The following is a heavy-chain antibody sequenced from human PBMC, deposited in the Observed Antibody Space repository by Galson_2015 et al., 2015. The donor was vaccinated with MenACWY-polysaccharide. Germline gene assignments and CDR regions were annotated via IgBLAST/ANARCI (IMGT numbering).Heavy chain of an antibody. D-gene: IGHD1-14*01. J-gene: IGHJ4*02. CDR1: GFTFDDYA. Sequence: SLRLSCAASGFTFDDYAMHWVRQAPGKGLEWVSGISWNSGSIGYADSAKGRFTISRDNAKNSLYLQMNSLRAEDTALYYCAKGEPLGYWGQGTLVTVSS. CDR2: ISWNSGSI. CDR3: AKGEPLGY. V-gene: IGHV3-9*01.